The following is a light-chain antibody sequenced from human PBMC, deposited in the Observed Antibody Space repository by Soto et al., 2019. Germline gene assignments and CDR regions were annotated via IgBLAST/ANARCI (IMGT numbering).Light chain of an antibody. CDR1: QSVSSY. V-gene: IGKV3-11*01. CDR3: LQRSRWPLT. Sequence: EIVLTQSPATLSLSPGESATLSCRASQSVSSYLAWYQKKPGQPPRLLIYETSNMATGVPARCSGSGYGTDFTLTISSLLAADVAVYYCLQRSRWPLTFGGGTKVEIK. CDR2: ETS. J-gene: IGKJ4*01.